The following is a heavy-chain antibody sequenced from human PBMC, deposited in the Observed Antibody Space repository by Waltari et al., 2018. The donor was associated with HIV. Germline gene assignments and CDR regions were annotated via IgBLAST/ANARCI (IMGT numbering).Heavy chain of an antibody. CDR1: GFTLSSTA. CDR3: ARKYSSSWGAPFDY. CDR2: IWYDGSKK. D-gene: IGHD6-13*01. V-gene: IGHV3-33*01. J-gene: IGHJ4*02. Sequence: QVQLVESGGGVVQPGRFLRLSCSTCGFTLSSTALHWVRQAPGKGLDWVTVIWYDGSKKYYADSVKGRFTISRDNSKNTLYLQMNSLRIEDTAVYYCARKYSSSWGAPFDYWGQGTLVTVSS.